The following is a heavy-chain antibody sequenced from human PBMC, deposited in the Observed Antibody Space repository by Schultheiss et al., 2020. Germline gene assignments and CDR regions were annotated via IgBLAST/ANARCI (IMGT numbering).Heavy chain of an antibody. J-gene: IGHJ5*02. CDR2: INHSGST. V-gene: IGHV4-34*01. CDR1: GGSISSYY. CDR3: ARQDGGNGLAA. Sequence: SETLSLTCTVSGGSISSYYWSWIRQPPGKGLEWIGEINHSGSTNYNPSFKSRVTISVDTSKNQFSLRLNSVTAADTAVYYCARQDGGNGLAAWGQGTLVTVSS. D-gene: IGHD4-23*01.